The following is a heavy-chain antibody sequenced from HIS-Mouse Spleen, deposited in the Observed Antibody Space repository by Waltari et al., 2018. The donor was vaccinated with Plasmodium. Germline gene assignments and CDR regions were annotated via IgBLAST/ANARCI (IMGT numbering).Heavy chain of an antibody. J-gene: IGHJ2*01. CDR3: ARVTSSGVYWYVDL. D-gene: IGHD3-3*01. CDR2: INHSGST. Sequence: QVQLQQWGAGLLKPSETLSLTCAVYGGSFSGYYWSWIRQPPGKGLEWIGEINHSGSTNYNPSPKRRVTISVDTSKNQVSLKLSSVTAAETAVYYCARVTSSGVYWYVDLWGRGTLVTVSS. CDR1: GGSFSGYY. V-gene: IGHV4-34*01.